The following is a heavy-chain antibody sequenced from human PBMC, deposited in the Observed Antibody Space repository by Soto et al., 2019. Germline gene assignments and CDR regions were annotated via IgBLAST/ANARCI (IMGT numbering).Heavy chain of an antibody. Sequence: ASVKVSCKASGGTFSSYTISWVRQAPGQGLEWMGRIIPILGIANYAQKFQGRVTITADKSTSTAYMELSSLRSEDTAVYYCASELKTDFWSSRWFDPWGQGTLVTVSS. D-gene: IGHD3-3*01. V-gene: IGHV1-69*02. CDR2: IIPILGIA. J-gene: IGHJ5*02. CDR1: GGTFSSYT. CDR3: ASELKTDFWSSRWFDP.